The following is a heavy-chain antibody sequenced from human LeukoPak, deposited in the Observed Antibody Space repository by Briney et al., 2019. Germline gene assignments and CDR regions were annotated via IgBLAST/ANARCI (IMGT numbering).Heavy chain of an antibody. V-gene: IGHV3-48*01. CDR2: ISSRSNTI. Sequence: GGSLRLSCGASGFIFSTYDMHWVRQAPGKGLEWVSYISSRSNTIYYADSVKGRFTISRDNAKNSLYLQMNSLRAEDTAVYYCIVLAVTGTLGFDYWGQGTLVTVSS. J-gene: IGHJ4*02. CDR3: IVLAVTGTLGFDY. CDR1: GFIFSTYD. D-gene: IGHD6-19*01.